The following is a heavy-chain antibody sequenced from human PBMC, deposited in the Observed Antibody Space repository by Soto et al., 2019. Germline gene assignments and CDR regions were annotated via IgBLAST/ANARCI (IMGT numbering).Heavy chain of an antibody. CDR3: EHTPNWPRAFDI. J-gene: IGHJ3*02. CDR1: GFSLGASEVC. CDR2: IYWDDDK. Sequence: SGPTLVKPTQTLTLTCTFSGFSLGASEVCVSWIRQPPGKALEWLARIYWDDDKRYSPSLNSRLTITKDTSKNQVVLTMTNMDPVDTATYYCEHTPNWPRAFDIWGQGILVTVSS. V-gene: IGHV2-5*02. D-gene: IGHD1-1*01.